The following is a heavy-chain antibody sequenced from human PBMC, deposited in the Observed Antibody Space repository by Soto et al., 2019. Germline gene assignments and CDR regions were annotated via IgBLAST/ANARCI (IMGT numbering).Heavy chain of an antibody. V-gene: IGHV2-26*01. CDR1: GFSLTTGKMG. CDR3: ARMNVDSYQFYCAMDV. J-gene: IGHJ6*02. CDR2: IFSDNER. D-gene: IGHD4-17*01. Sequence: SGPTLLNPTETLTLTCTVSGFSLTTGKMGVSWIRQPPGKALEWLAHIFSDNERSYSTSLQGRLTISKDTSGSQVVLSMTNVDPVDTATYYCARMNVDSYQFYCAMDVWGQGNTVTVS.